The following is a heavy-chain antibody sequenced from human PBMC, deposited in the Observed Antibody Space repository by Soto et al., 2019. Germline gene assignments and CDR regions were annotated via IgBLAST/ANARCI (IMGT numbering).Heavy chain of an antibody. J-gene: IGHJ6*02. Sequence: GGSLRLSCAASGFTFSSYGMHWVRQAPGKGLEWVAVIWYDGSQKYFADSVKGRFTISRDNSKNTLYLQMNSLRAEDTAVYYCARVGTIFGVIIHDPYHYYGMDVWGQGTTVTVSS. CDR1: GFTFSSYG. CDR2: IWYDGSQK. CDR3: ARVGTIFGVIIHDPYHYYGMDV. V-gene: IGHV3-33*01. D-gene: IGHD3-3*01.